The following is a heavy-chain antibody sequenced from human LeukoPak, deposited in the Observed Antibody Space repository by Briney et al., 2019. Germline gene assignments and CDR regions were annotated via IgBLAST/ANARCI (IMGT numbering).Heavy chain of an antibody. V-gene: IGHV4-31*03. Sequence: SQTLSLTCTVSGGSISSGGYYWSWIRQHPGKGLEWIGYIYYSGSTYYNPSLKSRVTISVDTSKNQFSLKLSSVTAAHTAVYYCARARYFGVGPRVLDYWGQGTLVTVSS. J-gene: IGHJ4*02. CDR1: GGSISSGGYY. CDR3: ARARYFGVGPRVLDY. D-gene: IGHD3-9*01. CDR2: IYYSGST.